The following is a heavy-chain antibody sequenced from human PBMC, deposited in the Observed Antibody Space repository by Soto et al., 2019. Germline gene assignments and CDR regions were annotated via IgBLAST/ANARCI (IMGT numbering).Heavy chain of an antibody. D-gene: IGHD2-15*01. J-gene: IGHJ5*02. CDR1: GGSVSSGNYY. Sequence: QVQLQESGPGLVKPSETLSLTCTVSGGSVSSGNYYWSWIRQPPGKGLEWIGFIYYTGSTSYHPSLKSRVTISMDTSKNQFSLKLTSVTAADTAVYYCASALYCSGGSCSFDPWGQGTLVTVSS. CDR2: IYYTGST. V-gene: IGHV4-61*01. CDR3: ASALYCSGGSCSFDP.